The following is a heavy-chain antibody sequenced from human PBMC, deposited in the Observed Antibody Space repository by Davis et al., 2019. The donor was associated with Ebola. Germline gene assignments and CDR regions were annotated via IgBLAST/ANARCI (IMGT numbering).Heavy chain of an antibody. CDR2: ITSSSSHI. J-gene: IGHJ6*04. CDR1: GFNFNTYA. CDR3: ARAKYYGMDV. D-gene: IGHD6-6*01. Sequence: PGGSLRLSCAASGFNFNTYAMNWVRQAPGKGLEWVSSITSSSSHIYYADSVKGRFTISRENAKNTLYLQMKNMRAEETAVYYCARAKYYGMDVWGKGTTVTVSS. V-gene: IGHV3-21*01.